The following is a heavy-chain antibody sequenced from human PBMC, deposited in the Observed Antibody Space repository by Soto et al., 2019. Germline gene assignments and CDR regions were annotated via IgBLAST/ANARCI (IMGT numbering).Heavy chain of an antibody. CDR2: IYYSGST. D-gene: IGHD6-25*01. Sequence: PSETLSLTCTVSGGSVSSGSYYWSWIRQPPGKGLEWIGYIYYSGSTNYNPSLKSRVTISVDTSKNQFSLKLSSVTAADTAVYYCARVPLYRSADYFEYWGHGTLVNVSS. V-gene: IGHV4-61*01. J-gene: IGHJ4*01. CDR1: GGSVSSGSYY. CDR3: ARVPLYRSADYFEY.